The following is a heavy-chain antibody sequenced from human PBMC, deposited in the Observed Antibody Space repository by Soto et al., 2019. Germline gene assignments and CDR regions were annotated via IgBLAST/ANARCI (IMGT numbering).Heavy chain of an antibody. CDR3: VRDSAARSYYYYYGMDV. D-gene: IGHD6-6*01. V-gene: IGHV3-53*01. J-gene: IGHJ6*02. CDR1: GFTVSSNY. CDR2: IYSGGST. Sequence: GGSLRLSCAASGFTVSSNYMSWVRQAPGKGLEWVSVIYSGGSTYYADSVKGRFTISRDNSKNTLYLQMNSLRAEDTAVYYCVRDSAARSYYYYYGMDVWGQGTTVTVSS.